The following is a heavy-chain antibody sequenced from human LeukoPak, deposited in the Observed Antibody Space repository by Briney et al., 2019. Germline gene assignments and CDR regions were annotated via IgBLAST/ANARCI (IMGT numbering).Heavy chain of an antibody. Sequence: SETQSLTCAVYGGSFSGYYWSWFRQPPGKGLEWIGEINHSGSTNYNPSLKSRVTISVDTSKNQFSLKLSSVTAADTAVYYCARVRFGYGSGSYYAAFDIWGQGTMVTVSS. CDR2: INHSGST. D-gene: IGHD3-10*01. J-gene: IGHJ3*02. V-gene: IGHV4-34*01. CDR1: GGSFSGYY. CDR3: ARVRFGYGSGSYYAAFDI.